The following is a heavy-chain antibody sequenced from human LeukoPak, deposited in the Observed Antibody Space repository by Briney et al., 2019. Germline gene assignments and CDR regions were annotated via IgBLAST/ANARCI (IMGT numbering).Heavy chain of an antibody. CDR2: IGSAGDP. D-gene: IGHD2-2*01. Sequence: GGSLRLSCAASGFTFSSYDMHWVRQATGKGLEWVSAIGSAGDPYYPGSVRGRFTISRENAKNSLYLQMNSLRAGDTAVYYCARGCSSTTCYDAFDIWGQGTMVTVSS. CDR1: GFTFSSYD. CDR3: ARGCSSTTCYDAFDI. V-gene: IGHV3-13*05. J-gene: IGHJ3*02.